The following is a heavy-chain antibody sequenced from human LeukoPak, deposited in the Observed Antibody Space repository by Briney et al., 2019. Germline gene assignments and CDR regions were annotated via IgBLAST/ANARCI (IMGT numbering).Heavy chain of an antibody. Sequence: GSLRLSCAASGFTFSSYSMNWVRQAPGKGLEWVSSISSSSSYIYYADSVKGRFTISRDNAKNSLYLQMNSLRAEDTAVYYCARESGSSWANWFDPWGQGTLVTVSS. CDR1: GFTFSSYS. V-gene: IGHV3-21*01. J-gene: IGHJ5*02. D-gene: IGHD6-13*01. CDR3: ARESGSSWANWFDP. CDR2: ISSSSSYI.